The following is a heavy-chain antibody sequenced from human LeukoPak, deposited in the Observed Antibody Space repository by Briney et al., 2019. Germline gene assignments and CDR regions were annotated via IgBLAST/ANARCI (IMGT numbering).Heavy chain of an antibody. CDR2: IYTGDSST. Sequence: KRGESLKISCKASGYIFTNFWIGWVRQMPGKGLEWMGIIYTGDSSTRYSPSFDGQVTFSADKSISTAYLQWSSLKASDTATYYCARENFYDGTVEYWGQGTLVTVTS. D-gene: IGHD3-22*01. V-gene: IGHV5-51*01. CDR3: ARENFYDGTVEY. CDR1: GYIFTNFW. J-gene: IGHJ4*02.